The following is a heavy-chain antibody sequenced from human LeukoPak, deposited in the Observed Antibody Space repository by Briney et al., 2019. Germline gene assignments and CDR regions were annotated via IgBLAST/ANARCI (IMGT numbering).Heavy chain of an antibody. D-gene: IGHD1-26*01. Sequence: SDTLSLPCSVWGHSLNIYYGRCIRRPTGGGRVGIVYIYYSGSNNYNPSLKSRVTMSVDTSKNQFSLKLSSVTAADTAVYYCARGPVGPTIPFDYWGQGTLVTVSS. CDR2: IYYSGSN. J-gene: IGHJ4*02. V-gene: IGHV4-59*07. CDR1: GHSLNIYY. CDR3: ARGPVGPTIPFDY.